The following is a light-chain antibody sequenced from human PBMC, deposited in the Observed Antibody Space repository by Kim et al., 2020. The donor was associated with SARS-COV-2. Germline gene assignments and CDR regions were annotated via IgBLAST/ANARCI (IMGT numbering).Light chain of an antibody. J-gene: IGKJ4*01. CDR1: QRVGRN. Sequence: SAVGQATTSCTASQRVGRNFAGYHHKPGQAPRQLIYRASTRATGRPARFIGSGSEKEFTLTISSLQSEDFAVYYCQQYTNWPPLTFGGGTKVDIK. V-gene: IGKV3-15*01. CDR2: RAS. CDR3: QQYTNWPPLT.